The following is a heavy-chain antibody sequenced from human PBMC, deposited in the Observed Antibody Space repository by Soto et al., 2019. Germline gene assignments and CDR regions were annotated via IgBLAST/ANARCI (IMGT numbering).Heavy chain of an antibody. Sequence: EVQLVESGGGLVHPGGSLRLSCVASGFPVSNYELNWVRQAPGKGLEWISYISDSGTITRYADSVKGRFTVSRDSATASLYLQMSSLGVDDTAVYFCVRQYGSLGGYFDYWGHGTVVTVSS. D-gene: IGHD3-10*01. J-gene: IGHJ4*01. CDR2: ISDSGTIT. CDR3: VRQYGSLGGYFDY. CDR1: GFPVSNYE. V-gene: IGHV3-48*03.